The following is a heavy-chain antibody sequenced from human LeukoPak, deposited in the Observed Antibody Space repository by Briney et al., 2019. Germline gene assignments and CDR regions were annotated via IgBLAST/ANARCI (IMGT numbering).Heavy chain of an antibody. V-gene: IGHV3-30*04. CDR2: ISYDGSNK. CDR1: GFTFSSYA. J-gene: IGHJ4*02. D-gene: IGHD3-10*01. Sequence: GGSLRLSCAASGFTFSSYAMHWVRQAPGKGLEWVAVISYDGSNKYYADSVKGRFTISRDNSKNTLYLQMNSLRAEDTAVYYCANGGGYWGQGTLVTVSS. CDR3: ANGGGY.